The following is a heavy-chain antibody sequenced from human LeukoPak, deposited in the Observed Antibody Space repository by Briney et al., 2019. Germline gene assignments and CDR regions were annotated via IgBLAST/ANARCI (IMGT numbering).Heavy chain of an antibody. V-gene: IGHV3-48*03. CDR3: ARGGYDILTGYFEFDP. J-gene: IGHJ5*02. CDR2: ISSSGSTI. D-gene: IGHD3-9*01. Sequence: GGSLRLSCAASGFTFSGYEMNWVRQAPGKGLEWVSYISSSGSTIYYADSVKGRFTISRDNAKNSLYLQMNSLRAEDTAVYYCARGGYDILTGYFEFDPWGQGTMVTVSS. CDR1: GFTFSGYE.